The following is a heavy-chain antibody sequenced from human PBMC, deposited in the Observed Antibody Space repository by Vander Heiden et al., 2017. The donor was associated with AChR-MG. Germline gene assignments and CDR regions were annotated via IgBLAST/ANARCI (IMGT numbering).Heavy chain of an antibody. CDR1: GGSISSGGYY. D-gene: IGHD3-10*01. J-gene: IGHJ5*02. Sequence: QVQLQESGPGLVKPSQTLSLTCTVSGGSISSGGYYWSWIRQHPGKGLEWIGYIYYSGSTYYNPSLKSRVTISVDTSKNQFSLKLSSVTAADTAVYYCARDRESMVRGVMLPQSWFDPWGQGTLVTVSS. CDR2: IYYSGST. CDR3: ARDRESMVRGVMLPQSWFDP. V-gene: IGHV4-31*03.